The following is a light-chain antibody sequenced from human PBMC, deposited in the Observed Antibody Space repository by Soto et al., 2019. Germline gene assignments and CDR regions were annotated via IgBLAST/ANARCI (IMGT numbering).Light chain of an antibody. CDR2: DAS. CDR1: QSVRTY. V-gene: IGKV3-11*01. J-gene: IGKJ1*01. Sequence: EIVLTQSPATLSLSPGERATLSCRASQSVRTYLAWYQQKPGQAPRLLIYDASTRATGIPARFSGSGSGTDFTLTISSLEPEDFAVYYCQQYNNWPKTFGQGTKVDNK. CDR3: QQYNNWPKT.